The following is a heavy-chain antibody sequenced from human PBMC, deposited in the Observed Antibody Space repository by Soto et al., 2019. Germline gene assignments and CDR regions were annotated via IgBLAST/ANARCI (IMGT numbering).Heavy chain of an antibody. CDR2: ISGSGGST. V-gene: IGHV3-23*01. CDR3: AKTPSTMITFGGVIVISYFDY. CDR1: GFTFSSYA. D-gene: IGHD3-16*02. J-gene: IGHJ4*02. Sequence: GGSLRLSCAASGFTFSSYAMSWVRQAPGKGLEWVSAISGSGGSTYYADSVKGRFTISRDNSKNTLYLQMNSLRAEDTAVYYCAKTPSTMITFGGVIVISYFDYWGQGTPVTVSS.